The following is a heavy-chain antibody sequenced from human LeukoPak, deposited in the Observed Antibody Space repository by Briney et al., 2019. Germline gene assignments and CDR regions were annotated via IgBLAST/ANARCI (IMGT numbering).Heavy chain of an antibody. V-gene: IGHV4-38-2*01. CDR3: ARRMAGATTDAFDI. CDR2: INHSGNT. CDR1: GFSVSSGYY. D-gene: IGHD6-19*01. J-gene: IGHJ3*02. Sequence: SETLSLTCAVSGFSVSSGYYWGWIRQPPGKGLEWIGTINHSGNTFYNPSPKSRVTTSVDTSKNQSSLRLSSVTAADTAVYYCARRMAGATTDAFDIWGQGTMVTVSS.